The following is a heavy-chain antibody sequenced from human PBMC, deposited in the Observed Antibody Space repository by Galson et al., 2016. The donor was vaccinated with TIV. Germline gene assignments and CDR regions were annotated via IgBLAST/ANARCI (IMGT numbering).Heavy chain of an antibody. V-gene: IGHV1-3*01. CDR1: GYTFTTYA. Sequence: SVKVSCKASGYTFTTYAIHWVRQAPGHGLEWMGWINAGNGDTKYSQKFQGRVTISRGTSASTAYMELSSLTSEDTAMYYCARGATSDWPFDYWGQATLVTVSS. D-gene: IGHD6-19*01. CDR3: ARGATSDWPFDY. CDR2: INAGNGDT. J-gene: IGHJ4*02.